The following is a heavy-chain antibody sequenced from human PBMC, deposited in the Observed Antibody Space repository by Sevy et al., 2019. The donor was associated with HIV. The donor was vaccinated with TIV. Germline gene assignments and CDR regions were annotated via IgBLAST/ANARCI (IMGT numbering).Heavy chain of an antibody. V-gene: IGHV6-1*01. CDR1: GDSVSSNSAA. Sequence: QSQTLSLTCAISGDSVSSNSAAWNWIRQSPSRGLEWLGRTYYRSKWYNDYAVSVKSRITINPDTSKNQFSQQLNSVTPEDMAGYYCARGGYDILTGFETDDAFDIWGQGTMVTVSS. CDR3: ARGGYDILTGFETDDAFDI. D-gene: IGHD3-9*01. J-gene: IGHJ3*02. CDR2: TYYRSKWYN.